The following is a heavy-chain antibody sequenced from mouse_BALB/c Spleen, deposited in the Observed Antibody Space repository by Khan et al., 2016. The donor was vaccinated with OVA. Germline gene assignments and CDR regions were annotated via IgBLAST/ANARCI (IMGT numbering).Heavy chain of an antibody. CDR2: INPSDGGT. CDR1: GYTFTSYY. V-gene: IGHV1S81*02. Sequence: QVQLQQPGAELVKPGNSVKLSCKASGYTFTSYYMYWVKKRPGQGLEWIGGINPSDGGTIFTEKFKRKATLPVDNSSSTAYMQLSSLTSEDSTVYYSTSSAYGDRFTDWGQGTLVTVSS. J-gene: IGHJ3*01. CDR3: TSSAYGDRFTD. D-gene: IGHD2-13*01.